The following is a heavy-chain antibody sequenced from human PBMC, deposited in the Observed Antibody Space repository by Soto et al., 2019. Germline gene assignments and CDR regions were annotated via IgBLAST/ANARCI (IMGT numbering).Heavy chain of an antibody. CDR2: VYHSGST. J-gene: IGHJ1*01. CDR1: GGSIKGPTYY. CDR3: ARLTIPDNMMALMEY. V-gene: IGHV4-39*01. Sequence: SETLSLTCSVSGGSIKGPTYYWGWVRQPPGKGLEWIGLVYHSGSTFYNPSLKSRLTLSVDTSKNQFSLSLKSATVADTAVYFCARLTIPDNMMALMEYWGPGILVPVYS. D-gene: IGHD3-16*01.